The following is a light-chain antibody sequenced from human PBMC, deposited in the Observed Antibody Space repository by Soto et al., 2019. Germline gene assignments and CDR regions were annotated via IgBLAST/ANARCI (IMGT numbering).Light chain of an antibody. V-gene: IGLV1-51*01. CDR2: DNN. CDR1: SSNIGNNY. CDR3: GTWDSSLSAVV. J-gene: IGLJ2*01. Sequence: QSVLTQPPSVSAAPGQKVTISCSGSSSNIGNNYVSWYQQLPGTAPKLLIYDNNKRPSGIPDRFSGSKSGTSATPGITGLQTGDEADYYCGTWDSSLSAVVFGGGTKPTVL.